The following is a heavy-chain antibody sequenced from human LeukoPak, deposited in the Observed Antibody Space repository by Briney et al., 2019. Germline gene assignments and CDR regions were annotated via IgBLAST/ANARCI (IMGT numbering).Heavy chain of an antibody. V-gene: IGHV4-59*08. J-gene: IGHJ4*02. CDR2: IYYSGTT. CDR3: ARHGGGNSVYYLDY. Sequence: PSETLSVTCTVSGASLITYYWSWIRQPPGKGLEWIGYIYYSGTTNYNPSLTSRVTMSVDTSKNQFSLKLSSVTAADTAVYYCARHGGGNSVYYLDYWGQGTLVTVSS. D-gene: IGHD4-23*01. CDR1: GASLITYY.